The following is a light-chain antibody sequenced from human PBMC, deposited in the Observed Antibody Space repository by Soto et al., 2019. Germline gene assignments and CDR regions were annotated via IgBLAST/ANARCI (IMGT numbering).Light chain of an antibody. Sequence: QSALTQPDSVSGSPGQSITISCTGTSSDIGGCNYVSWYQQHPGKAPKLMIYDVTNRPSGVSNRFSGSKSGNTSSLTISGLQAEDEADYYCSSCTSSNTHVVFGGGTKLTVL. CDR3: SSCTSSNTHVV. CDR2: DVT. CDR1: SSDIGGCNY. V-gene: IGLV2-14*03. J-gene: IGLJ2*01.